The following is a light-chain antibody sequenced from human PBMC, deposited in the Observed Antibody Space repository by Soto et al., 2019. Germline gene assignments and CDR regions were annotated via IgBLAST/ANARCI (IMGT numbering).Light chain of an antibody. V-gene: IGKV1-5*01. CDR3: QHYNSYSEA. J-gene: IGKJ1*01. CDR2: DAS. Sequence: DVRTTQSPSTVSASVGDRDTINCRASQSISSWLAWYQQKPGKAPKLLIYDASSLESGVPSRFSGSGSGTEFTLTISSLQPDDFATYYCQHYNSYSEAFGQGTKV. CDR1: QSISSW.